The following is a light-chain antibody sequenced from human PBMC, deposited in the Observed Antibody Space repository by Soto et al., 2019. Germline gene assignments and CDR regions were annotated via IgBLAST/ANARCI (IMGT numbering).Light chain of an antibody. CDR2: DAS. CDR1: QSVSKY. V-gene: IGKV3-11*01. Sequence: EIVLTQSPATLSLSPGERATLSCRASQSVSKYLAWYQQKPGQAPRLLIHDASNRATGIPARFSVSGSGTDFTLTISSLEPEDFGVYYCQQRSNWPQITFGGGTKVELK. CDR3: QQRSNWPQIT. J-gene: IGKJ4*01.